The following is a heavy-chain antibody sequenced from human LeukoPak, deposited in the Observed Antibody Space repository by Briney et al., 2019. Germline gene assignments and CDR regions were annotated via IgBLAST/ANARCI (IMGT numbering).Heavy chain of an antibody. D-gene: IGHD2-2*01. CDR2: INPDSGGT. J-gene: IGHJ6*03. V-gene: IGHV1-2*02. CDR3: ARVPHCTSTSCPSMDV. Sequence: ASVKVSCKASGYTFTGYYMHWVRQAPGQGLEWMGWINPDSGGTNYAQMFQGRVTMTRDTSISTAYMELSRLKSDDTAVYYCARVPHCTSTSCPSMDVWGKGTTVTVSS. CDR1: GYTFTGYY.